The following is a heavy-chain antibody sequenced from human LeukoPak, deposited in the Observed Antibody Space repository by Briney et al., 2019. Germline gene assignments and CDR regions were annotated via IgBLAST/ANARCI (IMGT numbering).Heavy chain of an antibody. D-gene: IGHD5-12*01. V-gene: IGHV1-69*01. J-gene: IGHJ6*02. Sequence: SVKVSCKASGGTFSSYAISWVRQAPGQGLEWMGGIIPIFGTANYAQKFQGRVTITADESTSTAYMELRSLRSDDTAVYYCAWVDPIYYYGMDVWGQGTTVTVSS. CDR1: GGTFSSYA. CDR2: IIPIFGTA. CDR3: AWVDPIYYYGMDV.